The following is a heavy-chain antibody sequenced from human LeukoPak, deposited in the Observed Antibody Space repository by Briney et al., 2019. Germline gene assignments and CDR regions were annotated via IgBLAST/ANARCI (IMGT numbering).Heavy chain of an antibody. Sequence: PGRSLRLSCAVSGFTFSNYGIHWVRQAPGKGLEWVAIISYDGSNKDYEDSVKGRFTISRDNSKNPLYLQLNTLRAEHTAVYYSGKDAAYYDSGASSVHAFYSYYGMDVCGQGTTVTVSS. CDR1: GFTFSNYG. V-gene: IGHV3-30*18. D-gene: IGHD3-22*01. CDR2: ISYDGSNK. J-gene: IGHJ6*02. CDR3: GKDAAYYDSGASSVHAFYSYYGMDV.